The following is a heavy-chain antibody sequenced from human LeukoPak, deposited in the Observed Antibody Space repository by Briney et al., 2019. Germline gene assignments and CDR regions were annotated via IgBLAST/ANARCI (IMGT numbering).Heavy chain of an antibody. CDR2: IYPGDSDT. J-gene: IGHJ4*02. CDR3: ARGSLITIFGVVTSFDY. Sequence: GESLKISCKGSGYSFTSYWIGWVRQMPGKGLEWMGIIYPGDSDTRYSPSFQGQVTISADKSISTAYLQWSSLKASDTAMYYCARGSLITIFGVVTSFDYWGQGTLVTVSS. CDR1: GYSFTSYW. V-gene: IGHV5-51*01. D-gene: IGHD3-3*01.